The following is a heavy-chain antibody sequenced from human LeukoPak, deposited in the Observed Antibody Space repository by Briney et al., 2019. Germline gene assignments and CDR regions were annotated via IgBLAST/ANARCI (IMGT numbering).Heavy chain of an antibody. CDR3: VRDRAYHAFDY. J-gene: IGHJ4*01. CDR1: GFTFSESW. V-gene: IGHV3-7*01. D-gene: IGHD2-2*01. CDR2: ISPDGSQI. Sequence: GGSLRLSCAASGFTFSESWMNWVRQAPGKGLEWLANISPDGSQITYVDSVKGRFTISRDNAENSVFFQMDSLRVEDTFLYYCVRDRAYHAFDYWGHGTLVTVSS.